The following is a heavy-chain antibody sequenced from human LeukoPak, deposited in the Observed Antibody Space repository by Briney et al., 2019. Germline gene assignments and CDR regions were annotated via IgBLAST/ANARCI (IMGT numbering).Heavy chain of an antibody. J-gene: IGHJ6*02. D-gene: IGHD3-10*01. CDR1: GYTFTGYY. CDR2: INPNSGGT. CDR3: ARDRHYYGSGSYKILMDV. V-gene: IGHV1-2*02. Sequence: ASVTVSCKASGYTFTGYYMHWVRQAPGQGLEWMGWINPNSGGTNYAQKFQGRVTMTRDTSISTACMELSRLRSDDTAVYYCARDRHYYGSGSYKILMDVWGQGTTVTVSS.